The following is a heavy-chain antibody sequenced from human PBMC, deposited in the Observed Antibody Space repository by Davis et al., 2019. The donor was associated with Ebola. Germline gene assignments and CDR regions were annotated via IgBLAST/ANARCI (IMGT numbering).Heavy chain of an antibody. D-gene: IGHD1-26*01. CDR3: ARDYVGASDY. V-gene: IGHV3-48*02. Sequence: PGGSLRLSCTGSGFSFSIHSMDWVRQAPGKGLEWVSFISPRSSTVYYSDSVKGRFTISRDDAKNSLYLQMNSLRDEDTAIYYCARDYVGASDYWGQGTLVTVSS. CDR1: GFSFSIHS. CDR2: ISPRSSTV. J-gene: IGHJ4*02.